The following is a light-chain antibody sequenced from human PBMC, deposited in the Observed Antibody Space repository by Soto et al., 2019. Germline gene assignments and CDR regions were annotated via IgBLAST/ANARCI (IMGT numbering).Light chain of an antibody. Sequence: QAVVTQPASVSGSPGQSIAISCTGTSSDVGGYDQVSWYQQHPGKAPKLMIYAVTTRPSGVSNRFSGSKSRNTASLTISGLQAEDEADYYCSSYTGSGTFFGGGTKLTVL. CDR3: SSYTGSGTF. V-gene: IGLV2-14*01. J-gene: IGLJ2*01. CDR1: SSDVGGYDQ. CDR2: AVT.